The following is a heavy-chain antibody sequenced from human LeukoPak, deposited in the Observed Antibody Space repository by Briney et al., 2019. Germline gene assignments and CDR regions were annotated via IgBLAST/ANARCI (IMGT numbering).Heavy chain of an antibody. V-gene: IGHV2-5*01. Sequence: SGPTLVKPTQTLTLTCTFSGFSFNTSGEGVGWIRQPPGKALEWLALIYWNDDKRYSPSLKGRLTITKDTSKNQVVLTMTNMDPVDTATYYCAHKPWGSGWYYFDYWGQGTLVTVSS. CDR2: IYWNDDK. CDR3: AHKPWGSGWYYFDY. J-gene: IGHJ4*02. CDR1: GFSFNTSGEG. D-gene: IGHD6-19*01.